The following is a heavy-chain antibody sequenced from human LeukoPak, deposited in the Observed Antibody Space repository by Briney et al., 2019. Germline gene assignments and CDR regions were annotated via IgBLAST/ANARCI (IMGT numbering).Heavy chain of an antibody. Sequence: GGSLRLSCAASGFTFSSYAMSWVRQAPGKGLEWVSAISGSGGSTYYADPVKGRFTTSRDNSKNTLYLQMNSLRAEDTAVYYCARVGGLGYCSSTSCPEYFQHWGQGTLVTVSS. CDR1: GFTFSSYA. D-gene: IGHD2-2*01. V-gene: IGHV3-23*01. CDR2: ISGSGGST. CDR3: ARVGGLGYCSSTSCPEYFQH. J-gene: IGHJ1*01.